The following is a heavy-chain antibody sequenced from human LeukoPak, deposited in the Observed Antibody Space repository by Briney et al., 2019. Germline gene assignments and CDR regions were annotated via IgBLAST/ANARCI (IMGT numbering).Heavy chain of an antibody. J-gene: IGHJ5*02. CDR1: GFTFSSYW. CDR3: ARDRLCDFWSKPQDA. CDR2: IKQDGSEK. Sequence: GGSLRLSCAASGFTFSSYWMSWVRQAPGKGLEWVANIKQDGSEKYYVDSVKGRFTISRDNDKNSLYLQMNSLRAEDAAVYYCARDRLCDFWSKPQDAWGQGTLVTVSS. V-gene: IGHV3-7*01. D-gene: IGHD3-3*01.